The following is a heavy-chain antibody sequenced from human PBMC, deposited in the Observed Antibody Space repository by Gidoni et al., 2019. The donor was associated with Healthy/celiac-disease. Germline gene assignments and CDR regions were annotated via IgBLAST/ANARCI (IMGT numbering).Heavy chain of an antibody. V-gene: IGHV3-23*01. CDR2: ISGSGGST. CDR3: AKDRPYGAYAFDI. CDR1: AFPFRSYA. D-gene: IGHD4-17*01. Sequence: EVHLFESGGGLVQPGGSLRLSCAASAFPFRSYAMSWVRQAPGQGLEWVSAISGSGGSTYYADSVKGRFTISRDNSKNTLYLQMNSLRAEDTAVYYCAKDRPYGAYAFDIWGQGTMVTVSS. J-gene: IGHJ3*02.